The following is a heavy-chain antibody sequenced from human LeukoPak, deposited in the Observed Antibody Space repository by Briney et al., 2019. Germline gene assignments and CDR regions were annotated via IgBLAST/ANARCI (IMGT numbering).Heavy chain of an antibody. D-gene: IGHD1-7*01. J-gene: IGHJ4*02. CDR3: ARSVYNWNYGLSLPMGFDY. CDR1: GYSFTSYW. Sequence: GESLKISCKGSGYSFTSYWIGWVRQMPGKSLEWMGSIYPGDSDTRYSPSFQGQVTISADKSISTAYLQWSSLKASDTAMYYCARSVYNWNYGLSLPMGFDYWGQGTLVTVSS. CDR2: IYPGDSDT. V-gene: IGHV5-51*01.